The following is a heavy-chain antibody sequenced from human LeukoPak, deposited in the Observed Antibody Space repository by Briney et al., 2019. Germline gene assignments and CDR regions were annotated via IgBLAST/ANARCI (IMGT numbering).Heavy chain of an antibody. J-gene: IGHJ4*02. V-gene: IGHV4-31*03. CDR3: ARDVLR. Sequence: SETLSLTCTVSGDSITSGGYYWSWIRQRPGKGLEWIGYIYKTGSTYYSPSLKSRVTMSVDTSRNQFSLKLNSVTAADTAVYYYARDVLRWGQGTLVTVSS. CDR1: GDSITSGGYY. CDR2: IYKTGST.